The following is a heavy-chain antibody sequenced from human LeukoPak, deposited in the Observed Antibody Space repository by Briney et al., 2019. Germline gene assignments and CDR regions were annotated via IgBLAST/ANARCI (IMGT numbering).Heavy chain of an antibody. D-gene: IGHD6-6*01. V-gene: IGHV1-69*08. CDR3: EREEAARAYNWFDP. Sequence: SSVKVSFKSSGCTFSSYTISGVRQAPGQGLEWMGRIIPILGKANYAQKFQGRVTITPDRSTSTAYMELSSLRSEDTAVYYCEREEAARAYNWFDPWGQGTLVTVSS. CDR1: GCTFSSYT. J-gene: IGHJ5*02. CDR2: IIPILGKA.